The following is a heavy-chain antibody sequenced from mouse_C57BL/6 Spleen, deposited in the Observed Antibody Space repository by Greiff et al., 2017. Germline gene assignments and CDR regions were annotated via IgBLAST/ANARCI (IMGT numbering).Heavy chain of an antibody. J-gene: IGHJ2*01. D-gene: IGHD2-3*01. CDR3: ARSLYDCGDYFDY. CDR2: INPNNGGT. Sequence: EVQLQQSGPELVKPGASVKISCKASGYTFTDYYMNWVKQSHGKSLEWIGDINPNNGGTSYNQQFKGKATLTVDKSSSTAYMGLRSLTSEDSAVYYCARSLYDCGDYFDYWGQGTTLTVSS. CDR1: GYTFTDYY. V-gene: IGHV1-26*01.